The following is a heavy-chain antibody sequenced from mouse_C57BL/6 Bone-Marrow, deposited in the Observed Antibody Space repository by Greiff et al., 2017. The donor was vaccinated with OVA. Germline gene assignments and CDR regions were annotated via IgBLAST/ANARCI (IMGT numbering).Heavy chain of an antibody. J-gene: IGHJ1*03. Sequence: VTLVESGPGLVQPSQSLSITCTVSGFSLTSYGVHWVRQSPGKGLEWLGVIWSGGSTDYNAAFISRLGISKDNSKSQVFFKMNSLQADDTAIYYCARGRRGHYWYFDVWGTGTTVTVSS. V-gene: IGHV2-2*01. CDR2: IWSGGST. CDR1: GFSLTSYG. CDR3: ARGRRGHYWYFDV.